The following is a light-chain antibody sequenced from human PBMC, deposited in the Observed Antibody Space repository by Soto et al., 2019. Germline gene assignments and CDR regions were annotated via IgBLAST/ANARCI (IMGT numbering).Light chain of an antibody. V-gene: IGKV1-5*01. CDR2: DAS. CDR3: QQYSFLGT. J-gene: IGKJ1*01. Sequence: DIQMTQSPSTLSASVGDRVTITCRASEIISRWLAWYQQIPGKAPKLLIYDASNLESGVPSRFSGSGYGTEFTLTISSLQPDDFATYYCQQYSFLGTFGQGTKVDIK. CDR1: EIISRW.